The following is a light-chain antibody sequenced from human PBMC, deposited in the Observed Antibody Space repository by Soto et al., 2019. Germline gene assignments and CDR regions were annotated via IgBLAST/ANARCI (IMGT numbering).Light chain of an antibody. CDR1: SSDVGAYDY. Sequence: QSALTQPPSASGSPGQSVTIYCTGTSSDVGAYDYVSWYQQRPGKAPKLTIYEVSKRPSGVPDRFSGSKSGNTASLTVSGLQAEDEADFYCSSYAGNNIYVFGTGTKVTVL. V-gene: IGLV2-8*01. CDR3: SSYAGNNIYV. CDR2: EVS. J-gene: IGLJ1*01.